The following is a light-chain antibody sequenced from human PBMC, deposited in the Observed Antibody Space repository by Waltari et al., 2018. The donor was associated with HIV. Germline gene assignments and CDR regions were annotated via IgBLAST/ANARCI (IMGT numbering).Light chain of an antibody. V-gene: IGLV2-14*01. J-gene: IGLJ1*01. Sequence: QSALTQPASVSGSPGQSITISCTGTSSDVGGYNYVSWYQQHPGKAPKIMIYEVSNRPSGVSNRFSGSKSGNTASLTISGLQAEDESDYYCSSYRSSSTVFGTGTKVTVL. CDR1: SSDVGGYNY. CDR2: EVS. CDR3: SSYRSSSTV.